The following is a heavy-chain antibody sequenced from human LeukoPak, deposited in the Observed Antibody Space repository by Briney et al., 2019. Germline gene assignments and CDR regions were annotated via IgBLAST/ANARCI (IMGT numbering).Heavy chain of an antibody. J-gene: IGHJ4*02. D-gene: IGHD6-13*01. CDR3: AKLRGSSWYLIDS. Sequence: GGSLRLSCAASGFTFSSYAMSWVRQAPGKGLEWVSAISGSGGSTYYADSVKGRFTISRDNSKNTLYLQMNSLRAEDTAGYYCAKLRGSSWYLIDSWGQETLVTVSS. CDR2: ISGSGGST. CDR1: GFTFSSYA. V-gene: IGHV3-23*01.